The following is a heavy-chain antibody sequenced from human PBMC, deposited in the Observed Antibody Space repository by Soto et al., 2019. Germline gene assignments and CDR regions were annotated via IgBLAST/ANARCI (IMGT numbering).Heavy chain of an antibody. CDR2: IYYSGST. V-gene: IGHV4-59*01. CDR1: GGSISSYY. Sequence: SETLSLTCTVSGGSISSYYWCWIRQPPGKGLEWIGYIYYSGSTNYNPSLKSRVTISVDTSKNQFSLNLSSVTAADTAVYYCARGYSDFWSGYLGWFDPWGQGTLVTVSS. CDR3: ARGYSDFWSGYLGWFDP. D-gene: IGHD3-3*01. J-gene: IGHJ5*02.